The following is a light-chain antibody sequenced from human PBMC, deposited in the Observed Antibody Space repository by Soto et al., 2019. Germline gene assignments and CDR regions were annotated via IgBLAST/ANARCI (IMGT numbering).Light chain of an antibody. CDR2: AAS. J-gene: IGKJ5*01. V-gene: IGKV1-39*01. Sequence: DIQMTQSPSSLSAPVGDRVTITCRAGQTISSSLNWYQQKPGGAPKLLVYAASSLQSGVPSRFSGSGSGTDLTLTISSLQPEDFASYYCQQSDITPYTFGQGTRLEIK. CDR1: QTISSS. CDR3: QQSDITPYT.